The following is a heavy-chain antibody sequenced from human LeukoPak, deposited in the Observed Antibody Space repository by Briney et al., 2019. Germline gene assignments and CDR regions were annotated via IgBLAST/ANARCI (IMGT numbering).Heavy chain of an antibody. D-gene: IGHD6-19*01. CDR3: ARSLAELDSSGPLTYYGMDV. CDR1: GFTFSSYA. V-gene: IGHV3-23*01. J-gene: IGHJ6*02. Sequence: GGSLRLSCAASGFTFSSYAMSWVRQAPGKGLEWVSAISGSGGSTYYADSVKGRFTISRDNSKNTLYLQMNSLRAEDTAVYYCARSLAELDSSGPLTYYGMDVWGQGTTVTVSS. CDR2: ISGSGGST.